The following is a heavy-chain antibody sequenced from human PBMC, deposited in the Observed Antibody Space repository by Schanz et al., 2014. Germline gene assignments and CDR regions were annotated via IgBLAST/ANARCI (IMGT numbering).Heavy chain of an antibody. J-gene: IGHJ4*02. CDR1: GFSFSTHA. CDR2: ISGSGNTI. D-gene: IGHD1-26*01. Sequence: EVQLVESGGGLVQPGGSLRLSCAASGFSFSTHAMSWVRQAPGQGLEWLSYISGSGNTIYYADSVKGRFTISRDNAKNSLSLQMDRLRDEDTAVYYCARRYSGRYCFDYWGQGTLVAVSS. V-gene: IGHV3-48*02. CDR3: ARRYSGRYCFDY.